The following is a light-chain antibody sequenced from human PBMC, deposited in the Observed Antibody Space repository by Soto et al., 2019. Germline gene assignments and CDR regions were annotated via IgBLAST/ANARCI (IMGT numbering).Light chain of an antibody. CDR1: PSVTNF. CDR3: QQYEKWPPSIT. Sequence: PGESATLSCRASPSVTNFLAWYQQKPGQAPRLLIYGASTRATGISARFSGSGSGTEFTLTISSLQSEDFAVYYCQQYEKWPPSITFGQGTRLEIK. J-gene: IGKJ5*01. V-gene: IGKV3-15*01. CDR2: GAS.